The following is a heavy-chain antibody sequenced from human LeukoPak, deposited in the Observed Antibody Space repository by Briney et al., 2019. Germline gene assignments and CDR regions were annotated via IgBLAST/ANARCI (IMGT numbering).Heavy chain of an antibody. CDR3: ARGLSYSSSWYTYYYYYYMDV. V-gene: IGHV4-59*08. CDR2: IYYSGST. D-gene: IGHD6-13*01. CDR1: GGSISSYY. Sequence: PSETLSLTCTVSGGSISSYYWSWIRQPPGKGLEWIGYIYYSGSTNYNPSLKSRVTISVDTSKNQFSLKLSSVTAADTAVYYCARGLSYSSSWYTYYYYYYMDVWGKGTTVTVSS. J-gene: IGHJ6*03.